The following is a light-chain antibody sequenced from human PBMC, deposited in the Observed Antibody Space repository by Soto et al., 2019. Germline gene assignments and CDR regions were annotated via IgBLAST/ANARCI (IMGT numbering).Light chain of an antibody. Sequence: DIQMTQSPSSLSASVGDRVTITCRASQGISTYLNWYQQRPGKAPKLLIYAASSLQSGVPSRFSGSGSETHFTLTISSLQPEDVATYYCQKYNNAPRTFGQGTKVDIK. CDR2: AAS. CDR3: QKYNNAPRT. V-gene: IGKV1-39*01. J-gene: IGKJ1*01. CDR1: QGISTY.